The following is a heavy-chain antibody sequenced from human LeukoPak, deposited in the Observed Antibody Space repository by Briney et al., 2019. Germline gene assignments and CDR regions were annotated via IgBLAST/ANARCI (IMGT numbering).Heavy chain of an antibody. D-gene: IGHD5-24*01. Sequence: PGGSLRLSCAASGFTFSNYDMHWVRQATGKGLEWVSAFHTAGDIHYSGSVKGRFATSRDNSKNTLYLQMNSLRAEDTAVYYCAKDLPQRNWGQGTLVTVSS. V-gene: IGHV3-13*01. CDR3: AKDLPQRN. CDR2: FHTAGDI. CDR1: GFTFSNYD. J-gene: IGHJ4*02.